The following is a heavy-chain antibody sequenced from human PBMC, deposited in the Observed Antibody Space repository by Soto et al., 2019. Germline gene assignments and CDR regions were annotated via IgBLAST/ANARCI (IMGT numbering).Heavy chain of an antibody. D-gene: IGHD3-3*01. Sequence: ASVKVSCKASGYTFTSYDINWVRQATGQGLEWMGWMNPNSGNTGYAQKFQGRVTMTRNTSISTAYMELSSLRSEDTAVYYCATGREEGVLRLLGWANYYYGMDVWGQGTRVTVSS. CDR1: GYTFTSYD. CDR3: ATGREEGVLRLLGWANYYYGMDV. V-gene: IGHV1-8*01. CDR2: MNPNSGNT. J-gene: IGHJ6*02.